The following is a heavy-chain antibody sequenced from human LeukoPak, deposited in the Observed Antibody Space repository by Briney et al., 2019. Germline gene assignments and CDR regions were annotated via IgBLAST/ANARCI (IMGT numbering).Heavy chain of an antibody. CDR2: IYYSGST. CDR3: ARRARVPGEFDP. J-gene: IGHJ5*02. V-gene: IGHV4-59*01. D-gene: IGHD3-10*01. Sequence: SETLSLTCAVYGGSFSGYYWSWIRQPPGKGLEWIGYIYYSGSTNYNPSLKSRVTISVDTSKNQFSLKLSSVTAADTAVYYCARRARVPGEFDPWGQGTLVTVSS. CDR1: GGSFSGYY.